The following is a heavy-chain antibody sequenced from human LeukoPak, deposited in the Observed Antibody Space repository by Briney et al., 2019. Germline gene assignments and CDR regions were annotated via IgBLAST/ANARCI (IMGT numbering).Heavy chain of an antibody. D-gene: IGHD4-17*01. V-gene: IGHV1-8*01. J-gene: IGHJ3*02. CDR1: GYTFTSYD. CDR3: ARSSTEAHAFDI. CDR2: MNPNSGNT. Sequence: ASVKVSCKASGYTFTSYDINWVRQATGQGLEWMGWMNPNSGNTGYAQKFQGRVTMARNTSISTAYMELSSLRSEDTAVYYCARSSTEAHAFDIWGQGTMVTVSS.